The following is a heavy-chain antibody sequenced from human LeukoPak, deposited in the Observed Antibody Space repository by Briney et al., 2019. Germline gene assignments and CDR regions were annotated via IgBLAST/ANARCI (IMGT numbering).Heavy chain of an antibody. CDR2: IKQDGSET. D-gene: IGHD4-11*01. CDR1: GGSISSSSYY. J-gene: IGHJ4*02. Sequence: ETLSLTCTVSGGSISSSSYYWGWIRQPPGKGLEWVANIKQDGSETYYVDSVRGRFTISRDNAKNSLYLQMSGLRAEDTAVYYCARLSTATSDSDYWGQGTLLSVSS. V-gene: IGHV3-7*01. CDR3: ARLSTATSDSDY.